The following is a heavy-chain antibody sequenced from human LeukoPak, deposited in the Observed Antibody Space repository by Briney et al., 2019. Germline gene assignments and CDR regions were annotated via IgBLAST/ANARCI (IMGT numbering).Heavy chain of an antibody. CDR3: ATIAARPDPYGMDV. J-gene: IGHJ6*02. V-gene: IGHV4-39*01. Sequence: SETLSLTCTVSGGSIRSSYYYWGWIRQPPGKGLEWIGSIYDSGSTYYNPSLKSRVTISVDTSKNQFSLKLSSVTAADTAVYYCATIAARPDPYGMDVWGQGTTVTVSS. CDR1: GGSIRSSYYY. CDR2: IYDSGST. D-gene: IGHD6-6*01.